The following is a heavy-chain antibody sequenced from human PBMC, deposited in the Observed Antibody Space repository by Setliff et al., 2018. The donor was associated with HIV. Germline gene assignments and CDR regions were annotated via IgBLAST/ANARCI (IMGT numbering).Heavy chain of an antibody. Sequence: HPGGSLRLSCAVSGFTFSSYGMSWVRQAPGKGLEWISSSGSGGDTYYADSVKGRFTISRDQSRSTLYLQMNSLRADDTAVYYCAADVRWPKDAFAFWGQGTMVTVSS. CDR1: GFTFSSYG. J-gene: IGHJ3*01. CDR2: SGSGGDT. CDR3: AADVRWPKDAFAF. D-gene: IGHD3-10*02. V-gene: IGHV3-23*01.